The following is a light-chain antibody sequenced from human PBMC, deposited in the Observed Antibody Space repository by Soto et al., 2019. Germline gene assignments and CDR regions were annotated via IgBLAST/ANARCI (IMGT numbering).Light chain of an antibody. CDR1: HSVISD. CDR3: QQYSNWPPT. J-gene: IGKJ4*01. CDR2: GTS. Sequence: EIVMTQSPATLSVSPGERATFSCRASHSVISDLAWYRQKPGPAPTLLIYGTSTRATGIPARFSGSGSGTEFTLNISSLQSEDFAVYYCQQYSNWPPTFGGGTKVEIK. V-gene: IGKV3D-15*01.